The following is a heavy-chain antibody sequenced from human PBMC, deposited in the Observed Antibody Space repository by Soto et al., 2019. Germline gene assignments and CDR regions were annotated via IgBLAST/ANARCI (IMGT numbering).Heavy chain of an antibody. J-gene: IGHJ5*02. CDR3: ARLKQEYAVA. CDR1: GYTFTSYD. Sequence: QVQLVQSGAEVKKPAASVKVSCKASGYTFTSYDINWVRLATGQGLEWMGWMNPNSGNTAYAQKFQGRVTMTRNTSISSTYMELSSLRSEETAVYYCARLKQEYAVAWGQGSLATVSP. D-gene: IGHD2-2*01. CDR2: MNPNSGNT. V-gene: IGHV1-8*01.